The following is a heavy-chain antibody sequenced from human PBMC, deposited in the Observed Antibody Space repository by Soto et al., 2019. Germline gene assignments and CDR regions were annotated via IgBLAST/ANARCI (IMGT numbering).Heavy chain of an antibody. V-gene: IGHV2-26*01. J-gene: IGHJ4*02. Sequence: GSGPTLVNPTETLTLTCTVSGFSLSNPRMAVSWIRQPPGKALEWLAHIFSNDEKSYSTSLKSRLTISRDTSKSQVVLTMTNMDPVDTATYYCARIQRISMIVVSKPYFDYWGQGALVTVSS. CDR2: IFSNDEK. CDR1: GFSLSNPRMA. CDR3: ARIQRISMIVVSKPYFDY. D-gene: IGHD3-22*01.